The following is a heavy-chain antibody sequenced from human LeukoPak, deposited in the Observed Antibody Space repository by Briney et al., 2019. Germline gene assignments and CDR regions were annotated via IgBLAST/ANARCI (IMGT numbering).Heavy chain of an antibody. Sequence: SETLSLTCTVSGGSISSYYWSWIRQPPGKGLEWIAYIYYSGSTSYNPSPKSRVTISLDTSKNQFSLKLNSVTAADTAVYYCARLQVYCGGDCYPRWFDPWGQGTLVTVSS. CDR3: ARLQVYCGGDCYPRWFDP. J-gene: IGHJ5*02. V-gene: IGHV4-59*08. D-gene: IGHD2-21*02. CDR2: IYYSGST. CDR1: GGSISSYY.